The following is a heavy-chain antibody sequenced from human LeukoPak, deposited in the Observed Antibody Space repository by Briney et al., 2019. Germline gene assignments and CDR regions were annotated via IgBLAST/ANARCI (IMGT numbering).Heavy chain of an antibody. D-gene: IGHD3-10*01. CDR1: GGSMSYYY. Sequence: SETLSLTCTVSGGSMSYYYWSWIRQPPGKGLEWIGYFYYSGSTNYNPSLKSRVTISLDMSKNQFSLKLSSVTAADTAVYYCVRIGELWVDWGQGTLVTVSS. CDR3: VRIGELWVD. V-gene: IGHV4-59*01. CDR2: FYYSGST. J-gene: IGHJ4*02.